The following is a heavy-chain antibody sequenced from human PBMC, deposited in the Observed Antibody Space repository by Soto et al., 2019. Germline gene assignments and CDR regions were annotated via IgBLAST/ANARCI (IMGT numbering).Heavy chain of an antibody. J-gene: IGHJ4*02. CDR2: ISAYNGNT. Sequence: VASVKVSCKASGYTFTSYGISWVRQAPGQGLEWMGWISAYNGNTNYAQKLQGRVTMTTDTSTSTVYMELSSLRSEDTAVYYCARDYDILTGYYTGFDYWGQGTLVTVSS. CDR1: GYTFTSYG. V-gene: IGHV1-18*01. D-gene: IGHD3-9*01. CDR3: ARDYDILTGYYTGFDY.